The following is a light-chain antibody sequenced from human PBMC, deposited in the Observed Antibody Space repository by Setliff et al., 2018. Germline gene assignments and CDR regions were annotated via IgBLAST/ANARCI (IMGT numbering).Light chain of an antibody. CDR2: IKGDGGH. J-gene: IGLJ1*01. CDR3: QAWVTGPLYV. V-gene: IGLV4-69*01. CDR1: GKHDNDD. Sequence: QLVLTQSPSASAPLGASVKITCTLNGKHDNDDVAWHQLHPEKGPRYLMTIKGDGGHIKGDGIPDRFSGSRSGAERYLTISSLQSEDEADYYCQAWVTGPLYVFGPGTKVTVL.